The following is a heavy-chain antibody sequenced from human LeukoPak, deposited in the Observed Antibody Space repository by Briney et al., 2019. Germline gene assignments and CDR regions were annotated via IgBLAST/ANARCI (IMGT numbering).Heavy chain of an antibody. CDR2: ISGSGGST. V-gene: IGHV3-23*01. D-gene: IGHD3-3*01. J-gene: IGHJ4*02. CDR3: AKSEDFWSGYYIPVNFDY. Sequence: GGSLRLSCAASGFTFSSYAMSWVRPAPGKGLEWVSAISGSGGSTYYADSVKGRFTISRDNSKNTLYLQMNSLRAEDTAVYYCAKSEDFWSGYYIPVNFDYWGQGTLVTVSS. CDR1: GFTFSSYA.